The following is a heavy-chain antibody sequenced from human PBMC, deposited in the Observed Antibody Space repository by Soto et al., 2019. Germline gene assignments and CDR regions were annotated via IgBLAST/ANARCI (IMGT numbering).Heavy chain of an antibody. Sequence: KPXATLSLTCSVSGASIDNYHWSWIRQSAGKGLEWIGRIAPSGSTNYNPSLKGRVTMSVDTSKTHFSLKMRSVTAADTAVYFCARDRSEAGPSNWFDPWGQGTLVTVSS. CDR3: ARDRSEAGPSNWFDP. CDR1: GASIDNYH. D-gene: IGHD6-13*01. CDR2: IAPSGST. V-gene: IGHV4-4*07. J-gene: IGHJ5*02.